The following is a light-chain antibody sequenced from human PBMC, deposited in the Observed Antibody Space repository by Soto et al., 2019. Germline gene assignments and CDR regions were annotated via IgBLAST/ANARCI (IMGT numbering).Light chain of an antibody. Sequence: EIVLTQSPGTLSLSPGERATLSCRASQSVSSSYLAWYQQKPGQAPRLLIYGASSRATGIPDRCSGSGSGTDFTLTISRLEPEDFAVYYCHQYGSSPWTFGQGNKVEIK. CDR3: HQYGSSPWT. J-gene: IGKJ1*01. CDR2: GAS. CDR1: QSVSSSY. V-gene: IGKV3-20*01.